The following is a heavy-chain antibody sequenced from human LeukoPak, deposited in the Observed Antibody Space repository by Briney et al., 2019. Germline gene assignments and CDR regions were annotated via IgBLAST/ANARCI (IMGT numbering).Heavy chain of an antibody. D-gene: IGHD3-3*01. CDR2: ISSSSSTI. CDR3: ARAGEVRFLEWPNDY. V-gene: IGHV3-48*01. Sequence: PGGSLRLSCAASGFTFSSYSMNWVRQAPGKGLEWVSYISSSSSTIYYADSVKGRFTISRDNAKNSLYLQMNSLRAEDTAVYYCARAGEVRFLEWPNDYWGQGTLVTVSS. J-gene: IGHJ4*02. CDR1: GFTFSSYS.